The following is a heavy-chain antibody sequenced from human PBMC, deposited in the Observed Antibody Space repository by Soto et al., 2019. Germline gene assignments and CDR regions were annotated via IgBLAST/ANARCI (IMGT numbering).Heavy chain of an antibody. J-gene: IGHJ5*02. Sequence: LSLTFNVSGXSLSGYYWSWIRQPPGKGLEWIGRIYATGSSDYNPSLKSRITISVDMPKKQFSLTLRSVTAADTAMYYCVRDGTKNLRDWFDPWGQGILVT. CDR3: VRDGTKNLRDWFDP. D-gene: IGHD1-1*01. V-gene: IGHV4-4*07. CDR2: IYATGSS. CDR1: GXSLSGYY.